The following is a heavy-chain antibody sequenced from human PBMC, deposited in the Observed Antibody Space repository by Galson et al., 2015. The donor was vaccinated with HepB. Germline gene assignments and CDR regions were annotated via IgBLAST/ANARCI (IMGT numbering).Heavy chain of an antibody. D-gene: IGHD3-10*01. J-gene: IGHJ4*02. CDR3: ARGEAGTIDY. Sequence: SVKVSCKASGYTFTSYGPSWVRQAPGQGLEWMGWISVYNGHTHYAQNLQGRVTMATDTSTSTAYLELRSLTSDDTAVYYCARGEAGTIDYWGQGTLVTVSS. V-gene: IGHV1-18*04. CDR1: GYTFTSYG. CDR2: ISVYNGHT.